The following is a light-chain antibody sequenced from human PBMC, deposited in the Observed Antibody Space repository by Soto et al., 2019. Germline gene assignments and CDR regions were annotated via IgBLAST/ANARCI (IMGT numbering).Light chain of an antibody. J-gene: IGKJ2*01. CDR1: QSVSSY. CDR3: QQRSNWPRT. V-gene: IGKV3-11*01. Sequence: EIVLTQSPATLSLSPGERATLSCRASQSVSSYLAWYQQKPGQAPRILIYDASNRAAGIPDRFSGSGSGTDFTLTISSLEPEDFAVYYCQQRSNWPRTFGQGTKLEIK. CDR2: DAS.